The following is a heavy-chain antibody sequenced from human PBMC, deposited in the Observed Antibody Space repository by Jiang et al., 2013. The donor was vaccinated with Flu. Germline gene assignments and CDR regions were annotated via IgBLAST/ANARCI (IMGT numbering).Heavy chain of an antibody. CDR2: IYYSGST. D-gene: IGHD3-10*01. CDR3: ARYGTTMVRGVISPAFDY. J-gene: IGHJ4*02. V-gene: IGHV4-59*01. CDR1: GGSISSYY. Sequence: GSGLVKPSETLSLTCTVSGGSISSYYWSWIRQPPGKGLEWIGYIYYSGSTNYNPSLKSRVTISVDTSKNQFSLKLSSVTAADTAVYYCARYGTTMVRGVISPAFDYWGQGTLVTVSS.